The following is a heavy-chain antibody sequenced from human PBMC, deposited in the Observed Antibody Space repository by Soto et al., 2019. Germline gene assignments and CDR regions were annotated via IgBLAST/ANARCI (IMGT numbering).Heavy chain of an antibody. CDR2: IYSGGST. V-gene: IGHV3-53*04. Sequence: EVQLVESGGGLVQPGGSLRLSCAASGFTVSSNYMSWVRQAPGKGLEWVSVIYSGGSTYYAASVKGRFTISRHNSKNTLYLQMNSLRAEDTAVYYCARLWFGESTNRYFDLWGRGTLVTVSS. CDR3: ARLWFGESTNRYFDL. J-gene: IGHJ2*01. CDR1: GFTVSSNY. D-gene: IGHD3-10*01.